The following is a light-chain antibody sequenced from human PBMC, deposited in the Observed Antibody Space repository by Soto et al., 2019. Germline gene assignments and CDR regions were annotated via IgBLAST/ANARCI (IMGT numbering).Light chain of an antibody. CDR3: AAWDDSLTGVV. V-gene: IGLV1-44*01. CDR1: SSNIGSYT. Sequence: QSVLTQPPSASGTPGQRVTISCSGSSSNIGSYTVNWYQQLQGAAPKLLIYINDQRPSGVPDRFSGSKSGTSASLAISGLQSEDEADYYCAAWDDSLTGVVFGGGTKLTVL. J-gene: IGLJ2*01. CDR2: IND.